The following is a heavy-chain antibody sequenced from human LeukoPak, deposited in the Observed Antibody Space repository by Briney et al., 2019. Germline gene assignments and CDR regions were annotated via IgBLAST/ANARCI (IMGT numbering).Heavy chain of an antibody. J-gene: IGHJ3*02. CDR3: ARRFEDDAFDI. CDR2: IWYDGSNK. D-gene: IGHD3-10*01. CDR1: GFTFSSYG. Sequence: GGSLRLSCAASGFTFSSYGMHWVRQAPGKGLEWVAVIWYDGSNKYYTDSVKGRFTISRDNSKNTLNLQMNSLRAEDTAVYYCARRFEDDAFDIWGQGTVVTVSS. V-gene: IGHV3-33*01.